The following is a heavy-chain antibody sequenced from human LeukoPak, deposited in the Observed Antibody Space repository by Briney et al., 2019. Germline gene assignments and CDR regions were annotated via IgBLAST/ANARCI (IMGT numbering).Heavy chain of an antibody. J-gene: IGHJ4*02. CDR3: ARELAVPATGY. CDR2: ISSSSSTI. CDR1: GFTFSSYS. D-gene: IGHD2-2*01. Sequence: GGSLRLSCAASGFTFSSYSMNWVRQAPGKGLEWVSYISSSSSTIYYADSVKGRFTISRDNAKNSLYLQMNSLRAEDTAVYYCARELAVPATGYWGQGTLVTVSS. V-gene: IGHV3-48*01.